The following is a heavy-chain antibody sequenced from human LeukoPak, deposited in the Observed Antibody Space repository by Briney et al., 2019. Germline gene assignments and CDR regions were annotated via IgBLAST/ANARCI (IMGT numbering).Heavy chain of an antibody. J-gene: IGHJ4*02. CDR3: TPSIAVAGSLDY. V-gene: IGHV3-15*01. D-gene: IGHD6-19*01. CDR2: IKSKTDGGTT. Sequence: PGGSLRLSCAASGFTFSNVWMSWVRQAPGKGLEWVGRIKSKTDGGTTDYAAPVKGRSTISRDDSKNTLNLQMNSLKTEDTAVYYCTPSIAVAGSLDYWGQGTLVTVSS. CDR1: GFTFSNVW.